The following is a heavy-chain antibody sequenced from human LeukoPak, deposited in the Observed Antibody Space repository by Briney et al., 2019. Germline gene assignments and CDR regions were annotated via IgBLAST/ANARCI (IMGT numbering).Heavy chain of an antibody. J-gene: IGHJ4*02. V-gene: IGHV4-39*07. D-gene: IGHD3-3*01. CDR2: VYYSGRT. Sequence: SETLSLTCTVSGGSISSSIYYWGWIRQPPGKGLEWIGSVYYSGRTYYNPSLKSRVTISVDTSKNQCSLKLSSVTAADTAVYYCVTGYYEPFDNWGQGTLVTVSS. CDR1: GGSISSSIYY. CDR3: VTGYYEPFDN.